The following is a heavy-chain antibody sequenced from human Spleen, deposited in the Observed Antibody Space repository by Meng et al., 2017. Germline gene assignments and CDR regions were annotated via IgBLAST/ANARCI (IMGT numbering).Heavy chain of an antibody. CDR1: GGSFSDYY. CDR3: ARGMVYFGTGFDP. D-gene: IGHD2-8*01. CDR2: INHSGST. J-gene: IGHJ5*02. V-gene: IGHV4-34*01. Sequence: QVQLQEGGAGLLKPSETLSLTCVVSGGSFSDYYWSWIRQPPGKGLEWIGEINHSGSTNYNPSLKSRVTISVDTSKNQFSLKLSSVTAADTAVYYCARGMVYFGTGFDPWGQGTLVTVSS.